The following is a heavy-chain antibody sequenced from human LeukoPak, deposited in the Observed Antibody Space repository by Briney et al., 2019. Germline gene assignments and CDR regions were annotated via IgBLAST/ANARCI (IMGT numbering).Heavy chain of an antibody. D-gene: IGHD3-16*01. CDR2: ISTNNGNT. CDR3: ARDLGFPDY. J-gene: IGHJ4*02. V-gene: IGHV1-18*01. CDR1: GYTFTSYG. Sequence: GASVKVSCKASGYTFTSYGITWMRQAPGQGLEWMGWISTNNGNTNYVQKFQGRVTMTTDTSTSTAYMELRSLTYDDTAVYYCARDLGFPDYWGQGTLVTVSS.